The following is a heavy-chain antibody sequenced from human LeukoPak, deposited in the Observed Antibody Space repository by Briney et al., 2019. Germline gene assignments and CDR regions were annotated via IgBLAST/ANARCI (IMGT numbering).Heavy chain of an antibody. CDR3: AQQPYYYDSSGYYPFDY. V-gene: IGHV1-69*13. CDR1: GGTFSSYA. J-gene: IGHJ4*02. D-gene: IGHD3-22*01. Sequence: SVKVSCKAPGGTFSSYAISWVRQAPGQGLEWMGGIIPIFGTANYAQKFQGRVTITADESTSTAYMELSSLRSEDTAVYYCAQQPYYYDSSGYYPFDYWGQGTLVTVSS. CDR2: IIPIFGTA.